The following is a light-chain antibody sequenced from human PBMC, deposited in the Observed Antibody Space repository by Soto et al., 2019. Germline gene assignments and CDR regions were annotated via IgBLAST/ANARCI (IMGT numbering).Light chain of an antibody. CDR1: SSDVGSYNR. CDR3: SLYTSSSTYV. V-gene: IGLV2-18*01. CDR2: EVS. Sequence: QSVLTQPPSVSGSPGQSVTISCTGTSSDVGSYNRVSWYQQPPGTAPKLMIYEVSNRPSGVPDRFSGSKSGNTASLTISELQAEDEADYYCSLYTSSSTYVFGTGTQLTVL. J-gene: IGLJ1*01.